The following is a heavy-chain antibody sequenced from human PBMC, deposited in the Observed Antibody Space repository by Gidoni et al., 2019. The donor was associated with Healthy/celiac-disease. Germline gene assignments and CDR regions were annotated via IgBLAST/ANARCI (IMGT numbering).Heavy chain of an antibody. J-gene: IGHJ4*02. CDR2: ISYDGSNK. D-gene: IGHD2-21*02. CDR1: GFTFRRYA. V-gene: IGHV3-30-3*01. Sequence: QVQLVESGGGVVQPGRSLRLSCAASGFTFRRYAMHWVRQAPGKGLEWVAVISYDGSNKYYADSVKGRFTISRDNSKNTLYLQMNSLRAEDTAVYYCARDLRCGGDCYLFDYWGQGTLVTVSS. CDR3: ARDLRCGGDCYLFDY.